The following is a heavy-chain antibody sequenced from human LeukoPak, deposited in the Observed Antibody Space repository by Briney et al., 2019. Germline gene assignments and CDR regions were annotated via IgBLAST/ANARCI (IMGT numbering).Heavy chain of an antibody. D-gene: IGHD3-3*01. J-gene: IGHJ4*02. CDR1: GGSISSGGYY. V-gene: IGHV4-31*03. CDR2: IYYSGST. CDR3: ARADDFWSGYLH. Sequence: SETLSLTCTVSGGSISSGGYYWSWIRQHPGKGLEWIGYIYYSGSTYYNPSLKSRVTISVDTSKNQFSLKLSSVTAADTAVYYCARADDFWSGYLHWGQGTLVTVSS.